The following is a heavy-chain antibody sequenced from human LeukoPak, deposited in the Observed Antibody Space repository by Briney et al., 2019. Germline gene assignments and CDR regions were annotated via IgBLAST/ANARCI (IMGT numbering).Heavy chain of an antibody. J-gene: IGHJ4*02. V-gene: IGHV3-23*01. CDR3: AKGALRYCSGGSCYSGAIDY. CDR2: ISGSGGST. Sequence: GGSLRLSCAASGFTFSSYAMSWVRQAPGKGLEWVSAISGSGGSTYYADSVKGRFTISRDNSKNTLYLQMNSLRAEDTAVYCCAKGALRYCSGGSCYSGAIDYWGQGTLVTVSS. CDR1: GFTFSSYA. D-gene: IGHD2-15*01.